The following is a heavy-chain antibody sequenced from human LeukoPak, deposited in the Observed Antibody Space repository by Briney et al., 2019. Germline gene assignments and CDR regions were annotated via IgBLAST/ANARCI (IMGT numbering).Heavy chain of an antibody. CDR1: GGSISSSSYY. CDR2: IYYSGST. V-gene: IGHV4-61*01. J-gene: IGHJ4*02. D-gene: IGHD5-18*01. Sequence: SETLSLTCTVSGGSISSSSYYWSWIRQPPGKGLEWIGYIYYSGSTNYNPSLKSRVTISVDTSKNQFSLKLSSVTAADTAVYYCARVQLWPLYFDYWGQGTLVTVSS. CDR3: ARVQLWPLYFDY.